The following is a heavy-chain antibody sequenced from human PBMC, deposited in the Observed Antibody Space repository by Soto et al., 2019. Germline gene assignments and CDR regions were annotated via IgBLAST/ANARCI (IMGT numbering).Heavy chain of an antibody. Sequence: SETLSLTCSVSGATITNDGYYWNWIRQHPGKGLEWLGSIYYSGRTNYNPSLKSRISISVDTSKKQFSLKLSSVTAADTAVYLCPGHYSTVAVPFDYWGQGTLVTVSS. J-gene: IGHJ4*02. V-gene: IGHV4-31*03. CDR2: IYYSGRT. CDR3: PGHYSTVAVPFDY. CDR1: GATITNDGYY. D-gene: IGHD6-19*01.